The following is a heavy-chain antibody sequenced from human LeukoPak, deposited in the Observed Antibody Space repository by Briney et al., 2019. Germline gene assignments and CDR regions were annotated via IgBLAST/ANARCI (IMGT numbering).Heavy chain of an antibody. CDR2: ISSSSGSI. J-gene: IGHJ6*03. D-gene: IGHD3-16*01. Sequence: PGGPLRLSCAASGFTFSNYSTDWVRQAPGKGLEWVSYISSSSGSILYADSVKGRFTISRDNAKNSLYLEMHSLRAEDTAVYYCARDHRGDYYFYYYMDVWGKGTTVTVSS. V-gene: IGHV3-48*04. CDR3: ARDHRGDYYFYYYMDV. CDR1: GFTFSNYS.